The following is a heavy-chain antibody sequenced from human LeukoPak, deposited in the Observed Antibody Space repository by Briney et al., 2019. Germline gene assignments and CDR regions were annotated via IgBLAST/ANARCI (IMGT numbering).Heavy chain of an antibody. CDR2: IIPIFGTA. Sequence: SVKVSCKASGGTFGSYAISWVRQAPGQGLEWMGGIIPIFGTANYAQKFQGRVTITADESTSTAYMELSSLRSWDTAVYYCASSRSPGIVGATTLHYWGQGTLVTVSS. V-gene: IGHV1-69*13. J-gene: IGHJ4*02. CDR3: ASSRSPGIVGATTLHY. CDR1: GGTFGSYA. D-gene: IGHD1-26*01.